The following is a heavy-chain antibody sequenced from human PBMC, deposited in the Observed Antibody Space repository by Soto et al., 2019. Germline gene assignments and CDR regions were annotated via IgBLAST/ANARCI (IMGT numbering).Heavy chain of an antibody. V-gene: IGHV1-18*01. D-gene: IGHD3-3*01. J-gene: IGHJ5*02. CDR2: INPYTGNT. CDR3: ARAHPPNHLPDSRFDP. Sequence: ASGKVSCRASGYTFTKHGMIWVRQAPGQGLEWMGWINPYTGNTNYAQYLQGRVIMTTDTSTNTAYMDLESLTSDDTAVYYCARAHPPNHLPDSRFDPRRQRTLVTVPQ. CDR1: GYTFTKHG.